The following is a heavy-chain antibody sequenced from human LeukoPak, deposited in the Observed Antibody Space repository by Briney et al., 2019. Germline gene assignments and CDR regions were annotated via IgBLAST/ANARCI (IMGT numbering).Heavy chain of an antibody. CDR2: ISGSGSRT. Sequence: GGSLRLSCAASGFPFSTYGMNWVRQAPGKGLEWVSAISGSGSRTYYADSVKGRFTISRDSSKNTVYLQMNSLRAEDTAVYYCAKRSPHCSSTTCFDYWGQGTLVTVSS. J-gene: IGHJ4*02. CDR3: AKRSPHCSSTTCFDY. D-gene: IGHD2-2*01. V-gene: IGHV3-23*01. CDR1: GFPFSTYG.